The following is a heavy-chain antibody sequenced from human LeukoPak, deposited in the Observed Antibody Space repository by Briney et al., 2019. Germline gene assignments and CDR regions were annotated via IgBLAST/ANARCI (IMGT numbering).Heavy chain of an antibody. Sequence: RGSLRLSSVASGFSFSDYWISWVRQAPGKGLEWVASIKTDGSAKYYVDSLKGRFTLSRDNAKNPLYLQMNNLRAEDTAVYYCARDPESEKGWDGLDYWGQGSLVTVAS. CDR3: ARDPESEKGWDGLDY. D-gene: IGHD1-14*01. CDR1: GFSFSDYW. J-gene: IGHJ4*02. CDR2: IKTDGSAK. V-gene: IGHV3-7*01.